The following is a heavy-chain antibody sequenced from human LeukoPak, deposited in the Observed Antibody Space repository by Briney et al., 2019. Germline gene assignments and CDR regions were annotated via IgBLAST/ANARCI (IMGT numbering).Heavy chain of an antibody. D-gene: IGHD6-19*01. V-gene: IGHV3-9*01. Sequence: GGSLRLSCTASGLIFRNYAMTWVRQAPRKGLEWVSGISWNSGSIDYADSVKGRFTISRDNAKNSLYLQMNSLRVEDTAFYYCAKDNRRHYTSGPNPDSLHWGQGALVTVSS. CDR3: AKDNRRHYTSGPNPDSLH. J-gene: IGHJ4*02. CDR1: GLIFRNYA. CDR2: ISWNSGSI.